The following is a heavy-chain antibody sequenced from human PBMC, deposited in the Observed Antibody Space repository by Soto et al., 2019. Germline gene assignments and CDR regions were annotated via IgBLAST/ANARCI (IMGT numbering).Heavy chain of an antibody. Sequence: QVQLVQSGAEVKKPGASVKVSCKASGYTFTSYYMHWVRQAPGQGLAWMGIINPSGGSTSYAQKCQGRVTRTRDTSTSTVYMELSSLRSEDTDVYYCARDMLGADDYWGQGTLVTVSS. CDR1: GYTFTSYY. V-gene: IGHV1-46*01. D-gene: IGHD1-26*01. CDR2: INPSGGST. J-gene: IGHJ4*02. CDR3: ARDMLGADDY.